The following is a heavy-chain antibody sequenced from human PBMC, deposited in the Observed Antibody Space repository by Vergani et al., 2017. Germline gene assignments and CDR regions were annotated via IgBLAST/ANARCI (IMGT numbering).Heavy chain of an antibody. V-gene: IGHV1-18*01. CDR1: GYTFTNYG. Sequence: QVQLVQSGAEVKKPGASVKVSCKTSGYTFTNYGISWVRQAPGQGLEWMGWINAGNGNTKYSQKFQGRVTITRDTSASTAYMELSSLRSEDTAVYYCAVGGGEQQLPSLLYFQHWGQGTLVTVSS. D-gene: IGHD6-13*01. J-gene: IGHJ1*01. CDR2: INAGNGNT. CDR3: AVGGGEQQLPSLLYFQH.